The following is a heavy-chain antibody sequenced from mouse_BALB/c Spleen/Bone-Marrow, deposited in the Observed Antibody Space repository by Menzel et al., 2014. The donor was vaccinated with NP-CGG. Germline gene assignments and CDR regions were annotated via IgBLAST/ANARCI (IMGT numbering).Heavy chain of an antibody. D-gene: IGHD2-1*01. CDR3: ARDRRDYGKSWYFDV. V-gene: IGHV2-9*02. CDR2: IWAGGST. CDR1: GFSLTSYG. Sequence: VQLVESGPGLVAPSQSLSITCTVSGFSLTSYGVHWVRQPPGKGLEWLGIIWAGGSTNYKSALMSRLSISKDNSKSQVFLKMNSLQTDDTALYYCARDRRDYGKSWYFDVWGAGTTFTVSS. J-gene: IGHJ1*01.